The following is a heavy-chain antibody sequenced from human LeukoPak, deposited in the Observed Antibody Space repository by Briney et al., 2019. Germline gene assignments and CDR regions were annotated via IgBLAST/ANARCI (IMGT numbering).Heavy chain of an antibody. J-gene: IGHJ4*02. CDR2: ISSSSSTI. V-gene: IGHV3-48*01. Sequence: PGGSLRLSCAASGFTFSSYGMHWVRQAPGKGLEWVSYISSSSSTIYYADSVKGRFTISRDNAKNSLYLQMNSLRAEDTAVYYCARIPRYWGQGTLVTVSS. CDR3: ARIPRY. CDR1: GFTFSSYG.